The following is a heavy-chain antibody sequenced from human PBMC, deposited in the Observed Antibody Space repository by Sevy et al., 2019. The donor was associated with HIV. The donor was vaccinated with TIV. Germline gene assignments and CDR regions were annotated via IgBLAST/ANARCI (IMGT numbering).Heavy chain of an antibody. CDR1: GFSISPYA. J-gene: IGHJ4*02. CDR2: MSYDGSTR. D-gene: IGHD6-19*01. CDR3: ARDAGYSTGWYAGY. V-gene: IGHV3-30*09. Sequence: GGSLRLSCAASGFSISPYAFHWVRQAPGKGLEWMALMSYDGSTRYYADSAKGRFAISKDNSKNTLYLQMNSLRIEDTAIYYCARDAGYSTGWYAGYWGQGTLVTVSS.